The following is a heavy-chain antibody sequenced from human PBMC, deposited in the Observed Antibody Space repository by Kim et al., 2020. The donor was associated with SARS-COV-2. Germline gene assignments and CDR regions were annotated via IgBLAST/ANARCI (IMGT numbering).Heavy chain of an antibody. V-gene: IGHV1-69*04. J-gene: IGHJ5*02. D-gene: IGHD6-13*01. Sequence: SVKVSCKASGGTFSSYAISWVRQAPGQGLEWMGRIIPILGIANYAQKFQGRVTITADKSTSTAYMELSSLRSEDTAVYYCARDVISGIAAGWFDPWGQGTLVTVSS. CDR2: IIPILGIA. CDR3: ARDVISGIAAGWFDP. CDR1: GGTFSSYA.